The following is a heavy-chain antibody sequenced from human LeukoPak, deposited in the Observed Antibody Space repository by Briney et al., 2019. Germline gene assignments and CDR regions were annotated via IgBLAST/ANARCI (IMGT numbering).Heavy chain of an antibody. CDR3: AKGENTAIVLGAFDI. V-gene: IGHV4-59*01. J-gene: IGHJ3*02. D-gene: IGHD5-18*01. Sequence: SETLSLTCTVSGGSISSYYWSWIRQPPGKGLEWIGYIYYSGSTSYNPSLKSRVTISVDTSKNQFSLKLSSVTAADTAVYYCAKGENTAIVLGAFDIWGQGTMVTVSS. CDR2: IYYSGST. CDR1: GGSISSYY.